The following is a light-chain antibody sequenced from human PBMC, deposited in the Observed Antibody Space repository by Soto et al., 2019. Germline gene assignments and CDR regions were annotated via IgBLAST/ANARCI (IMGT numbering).Light chain of an antibody. CDR3: CSYAGSYTYVV. Sequence: QSALTQPRSVSGSPGQSVTISCTGTSSDVAAYNYVSWYQQHPGKAPKLLICDVSRRTSGVPDRFSGSKSGNTASLTISGLQAEDEADYYCCSYAGSYTYVVFGGGTKLT. CDR2: DVS. V-gene: IGLV2-11*01. J-gene: IGLJ2*01. CDR1: SSDVAAYNY.